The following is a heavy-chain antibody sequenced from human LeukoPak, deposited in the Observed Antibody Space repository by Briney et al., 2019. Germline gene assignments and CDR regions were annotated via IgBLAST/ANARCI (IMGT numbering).Heavy chain of an antibody. V-gene: IGHV1-69*04. CDR3: ARPGETHCSGGSCPHDAFDI. J-gene: IGHJ3*02. D-gene: IGHD2-15*01. Sequence: SVKVSCKASGGTFSSYAISWVRQAPGQGLVWMGRIIPILGIANYAQKFQGRVTITADKSTSTAYMELSSLRSEDTAVYYCARPGETHCSGGSCPHDAFDIWGQGTMVTVSA. CDR2: IIPILGIA. CDR1: GGTFSSYA.